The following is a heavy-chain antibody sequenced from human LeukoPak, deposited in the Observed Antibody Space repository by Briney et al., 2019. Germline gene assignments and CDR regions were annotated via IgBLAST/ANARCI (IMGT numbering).Heavy chain of an antibody. CDR3: ARSGYSSGWYLI. J-gene: IGHJ4*02. Sequence: NPSGTLSLTCAVSGGSISSINWWSWVRQPPGKGLEWIGDIYHSGSTNYNPSLKSRVTISVDTSKNQFSLKLNSVTAADTTVYYCARSGYSSGWYLIWGQGTLVTVSS. CDR2: IYHSGST. CDR1: GGSISSINW. D-gene: IGHD6-19*01. V-gene: IGHV4-4*02.